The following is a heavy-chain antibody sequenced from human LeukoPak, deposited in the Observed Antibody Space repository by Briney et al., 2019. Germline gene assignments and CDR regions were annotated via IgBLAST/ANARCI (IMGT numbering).Heavy chain of an antibody. J-gene: IGHJ4*02. Sequence: SETRSLTCNVSGGSISSYYWSWIRQPPGKGLEWIGQIYSSGITNYSPSLKSRVTISVDTSKNQFSLKLTSVTAADTAVYFCARSGGFGSDYWGQGTLVTVSS. CDR1: GGSISSYY. CDR2: IYSSGIT. D-gene: IGHD6-25*01. V-gene: IGHV4-59*01. CDR3: ARSGGFGSDY.